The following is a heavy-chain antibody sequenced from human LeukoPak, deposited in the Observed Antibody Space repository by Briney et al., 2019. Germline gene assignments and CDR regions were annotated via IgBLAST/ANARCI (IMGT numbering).Heavy chain of an antibody. J-gene: IGHJ5*02. CDR3: ARERRGYGYGTLDL. Sequence: GGSLRLSCVASGIDFNVYEMHWVRQSPGKGLEWVALISDNGLRTNYAESLKGRFTVSRDNSMNKINLQMNNLKVEDTAFYCCARERRGYGYGTLDLWGQGTLVSVSS. V-gene: IGHV3-30*14. CDR1: GIDFNVYE. CDR2: ISDNGLRT. D-gene: IGHD5-12*01.